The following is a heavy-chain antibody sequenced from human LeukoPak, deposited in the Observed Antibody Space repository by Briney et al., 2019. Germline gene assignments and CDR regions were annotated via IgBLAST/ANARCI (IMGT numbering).Heavy chain of an antibody. CDR2: ISGSGGST. D-gene: IGHD1-26*01. J-gene: IGHJ4*02. V-gene: IGHV3-23*01. CDR1: GFTFSSYA. CDR3: AIVKSGDRDY. Sequence: PGGSLRLSCAASGFTFSSYAMSGVRQAPGKGLEWVSAISGSGGSTDYADSVQGRFTISRDNSKNTLYLQMNSLRAEDTAVYYCAIVKSGDRDYWGQGTLVTVSS.